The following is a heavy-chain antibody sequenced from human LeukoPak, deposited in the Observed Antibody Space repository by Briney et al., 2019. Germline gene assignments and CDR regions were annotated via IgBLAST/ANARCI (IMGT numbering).Heavy chain of an antibody. V-gene: IGHV1-18*01. CDR1: GYSFTSYG. CDR3: ARDNAYSSSSSWFDS. J-gene: IGHJ5*01. Sequence: ASVKFSCKASGYSFTSYGISWVRQAPGQGLEWMAWISAYNGNANFAQRLQGRVTMTTDTSTSTAYMELRSLRSDDTAVYFCARDNAYSSSSSWFDSWGQGTLVTVSS. D-gene: IGHD6-6*01. CDR2: ISAYNGNA.